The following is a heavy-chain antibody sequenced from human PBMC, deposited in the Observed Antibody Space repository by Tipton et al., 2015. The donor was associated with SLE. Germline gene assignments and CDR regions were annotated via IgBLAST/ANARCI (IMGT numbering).Heavy chain of an antibody. CDR3: ARHCAGGGCHGPFDF. CDR2: IYTSGST. D-gene: IGHD2-8*02. V-gene: IGHV4-61*09. Sequence: LRLSCTVSRGSINSGSYYWTWIRQPAGKGLEWIGHIYTSGSTNYNPSLKSRVTMSVDRSKSQVSLNLNSVTAADSAVYYCARHCAGGGCHGPFDFWGQGTVVTVSS. CDR1: RGSINSGSYY. J-gene: IGHJ3*01.